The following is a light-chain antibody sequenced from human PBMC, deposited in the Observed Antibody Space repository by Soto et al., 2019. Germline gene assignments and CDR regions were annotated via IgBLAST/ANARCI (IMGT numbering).Light chain of an antibody. CDR3: QQYNNWPLT. J-gene: IGKJ4*01. CDR2: GIS. Sequence: EIVLTQSPGTLSLSPGERATLSCRASQSVSNNYLAWYQQKPGQAPRLLIYGISTRATDIPARFSGSGSGTEFTLTISSLQSEDFAVYYCQQYNNWPLTFGGGTKVDIK. CDR1: QSVSNN. V-gene: IGKV3-15*01.